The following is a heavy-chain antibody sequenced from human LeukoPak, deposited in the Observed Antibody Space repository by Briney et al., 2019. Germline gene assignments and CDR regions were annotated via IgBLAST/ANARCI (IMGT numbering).Heavy chain of an antibody. CDR3: AKPFYDSSGSYYFDY. Sequence: SGGSLRLSCAASGFTFSNYWMTWVRQAPGKGLEWVAVISYDGSNKYYADSVKGRFTISRDNSKNTLYLQMNSLRAEDTAVYYCAKPFYDSSGSYYFDYWGQGTLVTVSS. CDR1: GFTFSNYW. D-gene: IGHD3-22*01. CDR2: ISYDGSNK. J-gene: IGHJ4*02. V-gene: IGHV3-30*18.